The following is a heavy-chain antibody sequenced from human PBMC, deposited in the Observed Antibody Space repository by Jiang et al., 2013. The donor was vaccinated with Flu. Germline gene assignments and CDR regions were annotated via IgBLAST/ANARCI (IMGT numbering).Heavy chain of an antibody. D-gene: IGHD1-1*01. V-gene: IGHV1-69*04. CDR3: AKSGIVTTVTYF. Sequence: SGAEVKVSCTTSRGTFSDLAINWVRQAPGQGLEWMGRIMPTLRKTDYAQTLKGRVSITADKSTGTAYLELSGLRSEDTAVYYCAKSGIVTTVTYF. CDR2: IMPTLRKT. CDR1: RGTFSDLA. J-gene: IGHJ1*01.